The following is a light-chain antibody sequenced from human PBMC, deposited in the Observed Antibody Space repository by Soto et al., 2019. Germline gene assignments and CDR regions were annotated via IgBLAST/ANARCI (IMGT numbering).Light chain of an antibody. Sequence: QSALTQPASVSGSPGQSITISCTGTSRDIGGYNYVCWYQQHPDKVPKLMIYDVSNRPSGVSNRFSGSKSGNTAYLTISGLQAEDEADYYCSSYTSTGPHVFGTGTKLTVL. CDR1: SRDIGGYNY. CDR3: SSYTSTGPHV. J-gene: IGLJ1*01. V-gene: IGLV2-14*01. CDR2: DVS.